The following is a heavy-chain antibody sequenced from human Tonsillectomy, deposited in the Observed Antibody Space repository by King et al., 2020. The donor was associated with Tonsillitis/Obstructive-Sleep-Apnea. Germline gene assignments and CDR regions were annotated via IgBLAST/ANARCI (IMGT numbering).Heavy chain of an antibody. V-gene: IGHV4-39*01. Sequence: LQLQESGPGLVKPSETLSLTCTVSGGSISSSSYYWGWIRQPPGKGLEWIGSIYYSGSTYYNPSLKSRVTISVDTSKNQFSLKLSPVTAADTAVYYCARIANYYDSSGYSPHFDYWGQGTLVTVSS. J-gene: IGHJ4*02. CDR3: ARIANYYDSSGYSPHFDY. D-gene: IGHD3-22*01. CDR2: IYYSGST. CDR1: GGSISSSSYY.